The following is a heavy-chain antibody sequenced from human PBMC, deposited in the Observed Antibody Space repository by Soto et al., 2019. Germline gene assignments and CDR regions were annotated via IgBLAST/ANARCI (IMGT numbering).Heavy chain of an antibody. D-gene: IGHD1-26*01. Sequence: DVQLLDSGGGLVQPGRSLRLSCAASGSTFSNYAMSWVRQAPGKGLEWVSTIRASGVTTFYADSARGRFTISRDNSKNTLSLQMNSLTADDTAIYYCAKGAIGRLDYWGQGTLVTVSS. J-gene: IGHJ4*02. V-gene: IGHV3-23*01. CDR3: AKGAIGRLDY. CDR1: GSTFSNYA. CDR2: IRASGVTT.